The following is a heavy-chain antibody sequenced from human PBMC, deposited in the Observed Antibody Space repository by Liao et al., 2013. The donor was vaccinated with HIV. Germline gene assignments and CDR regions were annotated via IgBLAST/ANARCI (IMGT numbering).Heavy chain of an antibody. CDR1: GGSFSGYY. D-gene: IGHD6-19*01. CDR2: INHSGST. Sequence: QVQLQESGPGLVKPSETLSLTCAVYGGSFSGYYWSWIRQPPGKGLEWIGEINHSGSTNYNPSLKSRVTISVDTSKNQFSLKLSSVTAADTAVYYCASRRKWLVDDALDVWGQGTVVIVSS. V-gene: IGHV4-34*10. CDR3: ASRRKWLVDDALDV. J-gene: IGHJ3*01.